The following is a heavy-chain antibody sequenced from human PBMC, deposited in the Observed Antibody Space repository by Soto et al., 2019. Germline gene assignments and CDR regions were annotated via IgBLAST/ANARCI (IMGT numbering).Heavy chain of an antibody. CDR2: ISGGSEGA. CDR1: GFTFSSHA. CDR3: ARDLWWYLK. Sequence: EVQLLESGGGLVQPGGALRLSCAASGFTFSSHAMSWVRQAPGKGLEWISSISGGSEGAYYVDSVKGRFTISRDNSKNTLYLQMDSLRVEDLAVYYCARDLWWYLKWGPGTLVTVSS. J-gene: IGHJ4*02. V-gene: IGHV3-23*01. D-gene: IGHD2-15*01.